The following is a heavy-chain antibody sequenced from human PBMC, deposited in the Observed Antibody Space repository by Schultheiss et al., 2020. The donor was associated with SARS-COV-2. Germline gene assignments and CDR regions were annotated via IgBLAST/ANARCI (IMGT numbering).Heavy chain of an antibody. CDR1: GGSIRNANYY. CDR2: IYYSGST. J-gene: IGHJ6*02. Sequence: SQTLSLTCTVSGGSIRNANYYWSWIRQHPGKGLEWIGYIYYSGSTYYNPSLKSRVTISVDTSKNQFSLKLSSVTAADTAVYYCASSLTVFGVVKYYYGMDVWGQGTTVTVSS. CDR3: ASSLTVFGVVKYYYGMDV. V-gene: IGHV4-31*03. D-gene: IGHD3-3*01.